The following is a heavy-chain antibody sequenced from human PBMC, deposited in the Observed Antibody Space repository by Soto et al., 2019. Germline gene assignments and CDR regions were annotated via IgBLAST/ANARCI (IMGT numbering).Heavy chain of an antibody. J-gene: IGHJ3*02. CDR3: PSVSHSFMVTFGGDEGGDAFDI. CDR2: INPSGGST. Sequence: ASVKVSCKASGYTFTSYYMHWVRQAPGQGLEWMGIINPSGGSTSYAQKFQGRVTMTRDTSTITVYMELSSLRSEDTAVYYCPSVSHSFMVTFGGDEGGDAFDIWGQGTMVTVSS. D-gene: IGHD3-16*01. V-gene: IGHV1-46*01. CDR1: GYTFTSYY.